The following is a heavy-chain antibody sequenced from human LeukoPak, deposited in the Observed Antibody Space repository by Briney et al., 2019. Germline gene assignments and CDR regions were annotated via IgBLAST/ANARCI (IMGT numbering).Heavy chain of an antibody. J-gene: IGHJ4*02. CDR3: ARDITVTPDY. CDR2: ISSSSSYI. Sequence: AGGSLRLSCAASGFTFSSYSMNWVRQAPGKGLEWVSSISSSSSYIYYADSVKGRFTISRDNAKNSLYLQMNSLRAEDMAVYYSARDITVTPDYWGQGTLATVSS. CDR1: GFTFSSYS. V-gene: IGHV3-21*01. D-gene: IGHD4-17*01.